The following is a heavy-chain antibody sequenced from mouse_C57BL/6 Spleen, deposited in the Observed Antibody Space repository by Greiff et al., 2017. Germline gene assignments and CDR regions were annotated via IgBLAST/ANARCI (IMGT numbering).Heavy chain of an antibody. J-gene: IGHJ2*01. CDR2: ISDGGSYT. V-gene: IGHV5-4*01. CDR3: ARDRGLSSFDY. Sequence: EVMLVESGGGLVKPGGSLKLSCAASGFTFSSSAMSWVRQTPEKRLEWVATISDGGSYTYYPDNVKGRFTISRDNAKNNLYLQMSHLKSEDTAMYYCARDRGLSSFDYWGQGTTLTVSS. CDR1: GFTFSSSA. D-gene: IGHD2-2*01.